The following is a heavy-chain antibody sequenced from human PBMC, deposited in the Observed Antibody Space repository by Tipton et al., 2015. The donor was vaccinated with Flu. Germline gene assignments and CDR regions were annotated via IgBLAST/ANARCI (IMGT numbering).Heavy chain of an antibody. J-gene: IGHJ6*02. V-gene: IGHV4-59*01. CDR1: GGSISSYY. CDR3: ARTRFLEDYYYYGMDV. Sequence: LRLSCTVSGGSISSYYWSWIRQPPGKGLEWIGYIYCSGSTNYNPSLKSRVTISVDTSKNQFSLKLSSVTAADTAVYYCARTRFLEDYYYYGMDVWGQGTTVTVSS. CDR2: IYCSGST. D-gene: IGHD3-3*01.